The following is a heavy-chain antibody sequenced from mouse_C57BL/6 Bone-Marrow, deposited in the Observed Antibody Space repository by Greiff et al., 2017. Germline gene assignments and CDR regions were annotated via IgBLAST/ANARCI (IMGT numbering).Heavy chain of an antibody. V-gene: IGHV14-4*01. J-gene: IGHJ3*01. Sequence: LPRPGASVKLSCTASGFNIKDDYMHWVKQRPEQGLEWIGWIDPENGDTEYASKFQGKATITADTSSNTAYLQLSSLTSEDTAVYYCTTSGFFFAYWGQGTLVTVSA. CDR3: TTSGFFFAY. CDR2: IDPENGDT. D-gene: IGHD3-1*01. CDR1: GFNIKDDY.